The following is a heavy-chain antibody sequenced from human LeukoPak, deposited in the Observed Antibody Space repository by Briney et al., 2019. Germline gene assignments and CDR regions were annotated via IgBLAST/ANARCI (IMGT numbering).Heavy chain of an antibody. V-gene: IGHV4-34*01. D-gene: IGHD3-10*01. CDR3: ARHSGSGSLSRPFDP. J-gene: IGHJ5*02. CDR2: IYYTGST. Sequence: SETLSLTCAVYGGSFSGYYWGWLRQPPGKGPEWIATIYYTGSTYYNPSLQSRVTISIDTSKNQFSLRLTSVTATDTAVYHCARHSGSGSLSRPFDPWGQGTLVTVSS. CDR1: GGSFSGYY.